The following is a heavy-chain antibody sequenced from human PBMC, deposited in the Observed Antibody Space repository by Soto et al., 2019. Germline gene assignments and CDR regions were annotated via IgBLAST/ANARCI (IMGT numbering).Heavy chain of an antibody. CDR1: GFSLTTSGRG. V-gene: IGHV2-5*02. CDR2: FFWGDDK. Sequence: QITLKESGPTLVKPTQTLTLTCTFSGFSLTTSGRGVGWIRQPPGKALEWLALFFWGDDKRYSPSLKTRLTISKDTSKNQVVLTMTNMGPEDTATYYCAHRLAMMDALEVWGQGTVVTVSS. CDR3: AHRLAMMDALEV. D-gene: IGHD3-16*01. J-gene: IGHJ3*01.